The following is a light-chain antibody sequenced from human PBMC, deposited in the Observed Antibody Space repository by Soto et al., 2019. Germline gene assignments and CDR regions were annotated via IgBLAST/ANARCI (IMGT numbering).Light chain of an antibody. V-gene: IGLV2-14*01. CDR3: SSYTSSSTV. CDR2: DVS. CDR1: SSDVGGYNY. J-gene: IGLJ2*01. Sequence: QSVLTQPASVSGSPGQSITISCTGTSSDVGGYNYVSWYQQHPGKAPKLMIYDVSNRPSGVSNRFSGSKSGNTASLTISGLQAVDEADYYCSSYTSSSTVFGGGTKLTVL.